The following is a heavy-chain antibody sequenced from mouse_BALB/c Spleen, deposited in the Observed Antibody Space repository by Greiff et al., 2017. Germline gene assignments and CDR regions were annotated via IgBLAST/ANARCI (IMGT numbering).Heavy chain of an antibody. D-gene: IGHD2-3*01. V-gene: IGHV14-4*02. CDR1: GFNIKDYY. Sequence: EVQLQQSGAELVRSGASVKLSCTASGFNIKDYYMHWVKQRPEQGLEWIGWIDPENGDTEYAPKFQGKATMTADTSSNTAYLQLSSLTSEDTAVYYCSALYDGYLYYAMDYWGQGTSVTVSS. J-gene: IGHJ4*01. CDR2: IDPENGDT. CDR3: SALYDGYLYYAMDY.